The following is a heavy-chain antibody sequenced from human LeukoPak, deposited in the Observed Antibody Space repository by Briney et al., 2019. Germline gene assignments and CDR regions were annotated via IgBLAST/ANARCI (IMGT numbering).Heavy chain of an antibody. J-gene: IGHJ6*02. Sequence: SETLSLTCTVSGGSISSYYWSWIRQPPGKGLEWIGYIYYSGSTNYNPSLKSRVTISVDMSKNQFSLNLRSVTAADTAAYYCSRGPPAKLGTGYYYGMDVWGQGTTVTVSS. CDR1: GGSISSYY. V-gene: IGHV4-59*12. CDR3: SRGPPAKLGTGYYYGMDV. CDR2: IYYSGST. D-gene: IGHD2-2*01.